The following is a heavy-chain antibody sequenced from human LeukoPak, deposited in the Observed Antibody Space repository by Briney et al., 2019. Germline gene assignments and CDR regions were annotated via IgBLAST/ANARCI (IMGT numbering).Heavy chain of an antibody. Sequence: SETPSLTCADYGESFSGSYWTWIRQPPGKGLQWIGEIIESGATKYMSPLKSRVNISIATSKRQSSLNLTSVTAADTAVYYCTGGLSSGYPPIPFDYWGQGTPVTVSS. D-gene: IGHD3-3*01. V-gene: IGHV4-34*12. CDR1: GESFSGSY. CDR2: IIESGAT. CDR3: TGGLSSGYPPIPFDY. J-gene: IGHJ4*02.